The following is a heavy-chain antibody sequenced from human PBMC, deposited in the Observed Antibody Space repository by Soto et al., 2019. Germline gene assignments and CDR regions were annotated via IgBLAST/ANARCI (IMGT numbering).Heavy chain of an antibody. V-gene: IGHV3-30*03. Sequence: PGGSLGLACSASVVHFGVFGMHWVRKAPGKGLEWLSVLSYEGSEEYYADSVRGRFTISRDNSKNTLFLQMDSLRVDDTGVYYCALTRRSSLLEVAGPGFEYWGQGTLVTVSS. J-gene: IGHJ4*02. CDR2: LSYEGSEE. D-gene: IGHD6-19*01. CDR3: ALTRRSSLLEVAGPGFEY. CDR1: VVHFGVFG.